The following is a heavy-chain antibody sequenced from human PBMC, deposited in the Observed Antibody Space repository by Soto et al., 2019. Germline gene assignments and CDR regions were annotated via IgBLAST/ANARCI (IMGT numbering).Heavy chain of an antibody. V-gene: IGHV3-30-3*01. Sequence: GGSLRLSCAASGFTFSSYAMHWVRQAPGKGLEWVAVISYDGSNKYYADSVKGRFTISRDNSKNTLYLQMNSLRAEDTAVYYCARVGRRIVANDAFDIWGQGTMVTVSS. CDR2: ISYDGSNK. J-gene: IGHJ3*02. CDR1: GFTFSSYA. D-gene: IGHD3-22*01. CDR3: ARVGRRIVANDAFDI.